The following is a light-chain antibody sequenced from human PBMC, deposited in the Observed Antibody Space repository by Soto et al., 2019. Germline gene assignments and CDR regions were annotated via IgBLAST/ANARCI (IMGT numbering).Light chain of an antibody. J-gene: IGKJ1*01. CDR2: DAS. Sequence: EIVLTQSPATLSLSPGERATLSCRASQSVSSYLAWYQLKPCQAPRLLIYDASNRATGIPARFSGSGSGTDFTLTISSLEPEDFAVYYCQQRSNWVTFGQGTKVDI. CDR1: QSVSSY. CDR3: QQRSNWVT. V-gene: IGKV3-11*01.